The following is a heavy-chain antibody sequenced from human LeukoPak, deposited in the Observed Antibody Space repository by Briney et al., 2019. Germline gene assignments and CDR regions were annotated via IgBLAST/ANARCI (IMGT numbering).Heavy chain of an antibody. CDR2: MNPNSGNT. D-gene: IGHD3-3*01. CDR3: ARAYYDFWSGYFSTRPFGY. CDR1: GYTFTDYY. J-gene: IGHJ4*02. V-gene: IGHV1-8*02. Sequence: GASVKVSCKASGYTFTDYYIHWVRQAPGQGLQWMGWMNPNSGNTGYAQKFQGRVTMTRNTSISTAYMELSSLRSEDTAVYYCARAYYDFWSGYFSTRPFGYWGQGTLVTVSS.